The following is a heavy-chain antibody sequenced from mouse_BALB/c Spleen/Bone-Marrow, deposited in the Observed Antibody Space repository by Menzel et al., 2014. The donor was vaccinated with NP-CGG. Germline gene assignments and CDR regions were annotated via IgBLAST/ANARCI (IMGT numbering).Heavy chain of an antibody. Sequence: DVKLVESGGGLVQPGGSLRLSCATSGSTFTDYYMNWVRQPPGKALEWLGFIRNKANGYTTEYSASVKSRFTISRDNSQNILYLQMNTLRVDDSATYYCARDKGRVFFDYWGQGTTLTVSS. CDR3: ARDKGRVFFDY. CDR2: IRNKANGYTT. V-gene: IGHV7-3*02. CDR1: GSTFTDYY. J-gene: IGHJ2*01.